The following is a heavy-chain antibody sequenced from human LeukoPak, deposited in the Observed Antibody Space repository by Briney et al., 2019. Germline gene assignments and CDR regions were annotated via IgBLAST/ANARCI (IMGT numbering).Heavy chain of an antibody. J-gene: IGHJ4*02. CDR1: GFIFSSYG. CDR2: IRYDGSNK. CDR3: AKVDPMGAHRPFDY. V-gene: IGHV3-30*02. Sequence: GGSLRLSCAASGFIFSSYGMHWVRQAPGKGLEWVAFIRYDGSNKYYADSVKGRFTISRDNSKNTLYLQMNSLRAEDTAVYYCAKVDPMGAHRPFDYWGQGTLVTVSS. D-gene: IGHD1-26*01.